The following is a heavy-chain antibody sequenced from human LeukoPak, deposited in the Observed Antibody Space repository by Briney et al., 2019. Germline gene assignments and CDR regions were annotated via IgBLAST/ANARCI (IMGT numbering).Heavy chain of an antibody. D-gene: IGHD6-6*01. V-gene: IGHV3-23*01. Sequence: GGSLRLSCAASGFTFSSYAMSWVRQAPGKGLEWVSAISGSGGSTYYADSVKGRFTISRDNSKNTLYLQMNSLRAEDTAVYYCAKDPRYSSSSNWFDPWGQGTLVTVSS. CDR1: GFTFSSYA. CDR2: ISGSGGST. CDR3: AKDPRYSSSSNWFDP. J-gene: IGHJ5*02.